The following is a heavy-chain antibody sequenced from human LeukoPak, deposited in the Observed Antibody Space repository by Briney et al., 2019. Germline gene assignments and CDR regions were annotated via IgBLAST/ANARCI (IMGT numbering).Heavy chain of an antibody. V-gene: IGHV3-30-3*01. Sequence: GRSLRLSCAASGFTFSSYAMHWVRQAPGKGLEWVAVISYDGSNKYYADSVKGRFTISRDNSKNTLYLQMSSLRAEDTAVYYCARDQGYYDSSGYIDYWGQGTLVTVSS. CDR3: ARDQGYYDSSGYIDY. CDR2: ISYDGSNK. D-gene: IGHD3-22*01. J-gene: IGHJ4*02. CDR1: GFTFSSYA.